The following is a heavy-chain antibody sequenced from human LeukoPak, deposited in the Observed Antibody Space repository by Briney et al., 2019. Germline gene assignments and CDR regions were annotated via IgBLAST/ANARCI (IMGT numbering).Heavy chain of an antibody. D-gene: IGHD2-2*01. J-gene: IGHJ4*02. CDR1: GFTFSSYG. CDR2: ISYDGRNK. Sequence: GGSLRLSCAASGFTFSSYGMHWVRQAPGKGLEWVAVISYDGRNKYYVDSMKGRFTIFRDNSKNTRYLQMNSLTPEDTAVYYCAKGYCSSTNCPFDYWGQGTLVTVSS. V-gene: IGHV3-30*18. CDR3: AKGYCSSTNCPFDY.